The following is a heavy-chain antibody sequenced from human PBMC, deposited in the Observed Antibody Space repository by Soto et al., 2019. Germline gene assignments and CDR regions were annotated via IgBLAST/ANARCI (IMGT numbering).Heavy chain of an antibody. Sequence: QVQLVQSGAEVKKPGSSVKVSCKASGGTFSSYTISWVRQAPGQGLEWMGRIIPILGIANYAQKYQGRVTITADKSTSTAYMELSSVRSEDTAVYYCARPRSTGEQYYMDVWGKGTTVTVSS. CDR2: IIPILGIA. CDR1: GGTFSSYT. V-gene: IGHV1-69*02. D-gene: IGHD2-8*02. CDR3: ARPRSTGEQYYMDV. J-gene: IGHJ6*03.